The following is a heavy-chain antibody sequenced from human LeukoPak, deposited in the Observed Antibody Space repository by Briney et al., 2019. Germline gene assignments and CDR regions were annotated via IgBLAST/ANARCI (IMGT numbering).Heavy chain of an antibody. V-gene: IGHV3-11*04. CDR1: GFTFSDYY. D-gene: IGHD3-22*01. Sequence: GGSLRLSCAASGFTFSDYYMSWIRQAPGKGLEWVSYISSSGSTIYYADSVKGRFTISRDNAMNPLYLQMNSLRAEDTAVYYCARDVSSGYTRDYYYYYYMDVWGKGTTVTVSS. CDR2: ISSSGSTI. CDR3: ARDVSSGYTRDYYYYYYMDV. J-gene: IGHJ6*03.